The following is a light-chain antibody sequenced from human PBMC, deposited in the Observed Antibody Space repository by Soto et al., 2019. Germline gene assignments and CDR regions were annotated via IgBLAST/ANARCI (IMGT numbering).Light chain of an antibody. J-gene: IGKJ5*01. CDR2: GAS. Sequence: EIVLTQSPGTPSLSPGERATRSCRASQSVSSSYLAWYQQKPGQAPRLLIYGASSRATGIPDRFSGSGSGTDFTLTISRLEPEDFAVYYCQQYGSSPPITFGQGTRLEI. CDR1: QSVSSSY. V-gene: IGKV3-20*01. CDR3: QQYGSSPPIT.